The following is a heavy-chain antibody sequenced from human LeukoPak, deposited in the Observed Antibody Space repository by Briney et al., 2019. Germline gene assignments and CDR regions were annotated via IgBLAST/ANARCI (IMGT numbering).Heavy chain of an antibody. D-gene: IGHD7-27*01. CDR1: GFTFNNYP. Sequence: GGSLRLSCTTSGFTFNNYPMHWVRQAPGKGLEWVATISHDGSDENYADYVKGRFIISRDKSMKSLFLQMNSLIIDDTAVYYCAREGLGFDYWGQGTLVTVSS. CDR2: ISHDGSDE. V-gene: IGHV3-30*04. J-gene: IGHJ4*02. CDR3: AREGLGFDY.